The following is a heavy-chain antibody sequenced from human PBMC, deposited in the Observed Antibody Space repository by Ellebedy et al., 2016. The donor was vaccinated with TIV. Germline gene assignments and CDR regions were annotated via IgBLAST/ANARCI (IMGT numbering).Heavy chain of an antibody. Sequence: GGSLRLSCGASGFTLSDYHMSWIRQAPGKGLEWLSYIDTSGFTIYYADSVRGRFTISRDSPKNSLYLQIHSLRAEDTAVYYCAASENPKRFDYWGQGALVTASS. D-gene: IGHD6-19*01. CDR2: IDTSGFTI. CDR1: GFTLSDYH. J-gene: IGHJ4*02. CDR3: AASENPKRFDY. V-gene: IGHV3-11*01.